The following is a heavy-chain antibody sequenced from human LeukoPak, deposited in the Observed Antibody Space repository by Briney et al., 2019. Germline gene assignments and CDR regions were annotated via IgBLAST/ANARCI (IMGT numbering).Heavy chain of an antibody. CDR1: GGSFSGYY. D-gene: IGHD6-19*01. V-gene: IGHV4-34*01. CDR2: INHSGST. Sequence: PSETLSFTGAVYGGSFSGYYWSWIRQPPGKGLEWIGEINHSGSTNYNPSLKSRVTISVDTSKNQFSLKLSSVTAADTAVYYCASAIAVAGPTHYYYYGMDVWGQGTTVTVSS. J-gene: IGHJ6*02. CDR3: ASAIAVAGPTHYYYYGMDV.